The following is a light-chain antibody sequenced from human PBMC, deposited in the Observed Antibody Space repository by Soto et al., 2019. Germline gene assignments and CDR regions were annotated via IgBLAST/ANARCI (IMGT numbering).Light chain of an antibody. Sequence: QSVLTQPPYASGSPGQSVTISCTGTSSDVGGYDYVSWYQQHPGKAAKPMIYEDTIRPSGVSDRFSGSKSGNTASLTVSGLQAEDEADYYCSSYTGGNPSYVFGTGTKVTVL. J-gene: IGLJ1*01. CDR2: EDT. CDR1: SSDVGGYDY. CDR3: SSYTGGNPSYV. V-gene: IGLV2-8*01.